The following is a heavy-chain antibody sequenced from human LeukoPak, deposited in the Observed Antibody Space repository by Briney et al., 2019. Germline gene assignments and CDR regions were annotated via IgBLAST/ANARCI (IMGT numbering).Heavy chain of an antibody. CDR2: INPNSGGT. CDR3: ARGGPNTYYYGSGSYHTPLNY. D-gene: IGHD3-10*01. J-gene: IGHJ4*02. CDR1: GYTFTSYG. Sequence: GASVKVSCKASGYTFTSYGISWVRQAPGQGLEWMGWINPNSGGTNYAQKFQGRVTMTRDTSISTAYMELSRLRSDDTAVYYCARGGPNTYYYGSGSYHTPLNYWGQGTLVTVSS. V-gene: IGHV1-2*02.